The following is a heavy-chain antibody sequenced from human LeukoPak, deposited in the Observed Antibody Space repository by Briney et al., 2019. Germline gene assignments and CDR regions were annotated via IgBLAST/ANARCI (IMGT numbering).Heavy chain of an antibody. CDR3: ARTGNGIYDAFEI. CDR2: IFYSGST. J-gene: IGHJ3*02. D-gene: IGHD2-8*01. Sequence: SETLSLTCTVSGGSISSRGYYWVWIRQPPGQGLEWIGSIFYSGSTYYNPSLKSRVTISVDTSKNQFSLKLSSVTAADTAVYYCARTGNGIYDAFEIWGQGTMVTVSS. V-gene: IGHV4-39*01. CDR1: GGSISSRGYY.